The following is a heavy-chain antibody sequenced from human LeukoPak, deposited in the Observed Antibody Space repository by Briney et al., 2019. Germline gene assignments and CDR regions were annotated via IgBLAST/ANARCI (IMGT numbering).Heavy chain of an antibody. CDR1: GFTFTDYY. D-gene: IGHD3-22*01. J-gene: IGHJ3*02. CDR3: ARDARLPSGLCHAFDM. CDR2: ISVSGSII. Sequence: GGSLRLSSAASGFTFTDYYMRWFRAGPGERLWWISYISVSGSIISYAYSLKGRFTISRDSARNSVYLQINSLRADDTAVYYCARDARLPSGLCHAFDMWGQGTMVTVSS. V-gene: IGHV3-11*01.